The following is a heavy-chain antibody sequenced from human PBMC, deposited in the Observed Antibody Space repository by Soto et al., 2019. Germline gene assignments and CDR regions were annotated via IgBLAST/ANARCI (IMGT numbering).Heavy chain of an antibody. J-gene: IGHJ4*02. CDR3: AREVHYDSSGYSDY. CDR2: IIPIFGTA. D-gene: IGHD3-22*01. V-gene: IGHV1-69*13. Sequence: ASVKVSCKASGGTFSSYAISWVRQAPGQGLEWMGGIIPIFGTANYAQKFQGRVTITADESTSTAYMELSSLRSEDTAVYYCAREVHYDSSGYSDYRGQGTLVTVSS. CDR1: GGTFSSYA.